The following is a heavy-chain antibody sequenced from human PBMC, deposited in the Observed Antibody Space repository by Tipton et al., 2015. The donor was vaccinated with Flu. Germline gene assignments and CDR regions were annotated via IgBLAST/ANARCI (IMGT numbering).Heavy chain of an antibody. J-gene: IGHJ6*02. Sequence: SLRLSCAASGFSFRNYEMNWVRQAPGRGPEWLSYISSSGRIIFYADSVKGRFAISRDNARNLLYLQMNNLRAEDTAVYYCALFLSALYHDILPGYRYGVDVWGQGTTVTVSS. D-gene: IGHD3-9*01. CDR3: ALFLSALYHDILPGYRYGVDV. CDR2: ISSSGRII. CDR1: GFSFRNYE. V-gene: IGHV3-48*03.